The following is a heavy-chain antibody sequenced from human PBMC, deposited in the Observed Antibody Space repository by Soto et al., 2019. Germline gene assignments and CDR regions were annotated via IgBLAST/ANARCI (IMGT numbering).Heavy chain of an antibody. V-gene: IGHV1-18*04. CDR2: ISAYNGNT. J-gene: IGHJ6*02. CDR1: GYTFTSYG. CDR3: ATRWSERWLQFAAPGHYGMDV. D-gene: IGHD5-12*01. Sequence: GASVKVSCKASGYTFTSYGISWVRQAPGQGLEWMGWISAYNGNTNYAQKLQGRVTMTTDTSTSTAYMELRSLRSDDTAVYYCATRWSERWLQFAAPGHYGMDVWGQGTTVTVSS.